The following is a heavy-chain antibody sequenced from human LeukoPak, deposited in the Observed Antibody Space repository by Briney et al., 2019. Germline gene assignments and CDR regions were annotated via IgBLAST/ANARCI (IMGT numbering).Heavy chain of an antibody. CDR3: ARGVPIDY. CDR1: GFTFSSYA. V-gene: IGHV3-48*03. J-gene: IGHJ4*02. D-gene: IGHD4/OR15-4a*01. CDR2: ISGSGSTI. Sequence: GGSLRLSCAASGFTFSSYAMNWVRQAPGKGLEWVSYISGSGSTIYYADSVKGRFTISRDNAKNSLYLQMNSLRAEDTAVYYCARGVPIDYWGQGTLVTVSS.